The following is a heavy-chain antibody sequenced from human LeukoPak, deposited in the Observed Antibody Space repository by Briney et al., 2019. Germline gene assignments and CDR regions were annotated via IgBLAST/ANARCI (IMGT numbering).Heavy chain of an antibody. J-gene: IGHJ5*02. CDR3: ARVPGRFDRGWFDP. CDR2: IYYSGST. D-gene: IGHD3-10*01. V-gene: IGHV4-31*03. Sequence: PLQTLSLTLTFSGGSISSGGYYWRWIRQHPEKGPEWIGYIYYSGSTYYNPSLKSRVTISVDTSKNQFSLKLSSVTAADTAVYYCARVPGRFDRGWFDPWGQGTLVTVSS. CDR1: GGSISSGGYY.